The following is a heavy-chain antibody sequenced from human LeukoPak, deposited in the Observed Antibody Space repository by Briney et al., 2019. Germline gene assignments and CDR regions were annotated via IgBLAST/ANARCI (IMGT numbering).Heavy chain of an antibody. CDR3: ARERSVVAATPHDAFDI. Sequence: SVKVSCKASGGTFSSYAISWVRQAPGQGLEWMGGIIPIFGTANYAQKFQGRVTITADESTSTAYMELSSLGSEDTAVYYCARERSVVAATPHDAFDIWGQGTMVTVSS. CDR1: GGTFSSYA. D-gene: IGHD2-15*01. J-gene: IGHJ3*02. CDR2: IIPIFGTA. V-gene: IGHV1-69*13.